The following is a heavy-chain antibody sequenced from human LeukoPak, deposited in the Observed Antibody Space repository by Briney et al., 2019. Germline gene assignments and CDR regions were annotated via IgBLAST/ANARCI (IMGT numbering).Heavy chain of an antibody. CDR1: GYTFTSYG. CDR3: ASGYSSSWYGVGAFDI. CDR2: ISAYNGNT. V-gene: IGHV1-18*01. D-gene: IGHD6-13*01. J-gene: IGHJ3*02. Sequence: GASVKASCKASGYTFTSYGISWVRQAPGQGLEWMGWISAYNGNTNYAQKLQGRVTMTTDTSTSTAYMELRSLRSDDTAVYYCASGYSSSWYGVGAFDIWGQGTMVTVSS.